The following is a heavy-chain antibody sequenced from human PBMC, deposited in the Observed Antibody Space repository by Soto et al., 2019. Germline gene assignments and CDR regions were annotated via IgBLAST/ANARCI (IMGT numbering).Heavy chain of an antibody. CDR3: ARSIAVAGNMGGAFDI. J-gene: IGHJ3*02. V-gene: IGHV5-51*01. Sequence: GESLKISCKGAGYSFTSYWIGWVRQMPGKGLEWMGIIYPGDSDTRYSPSFQGQVTISADKSISTAYLQWSSLKASDTAMYYCARSIAVAGNMGGAFDIWGQGTMVTVSS. D-gene: IGHD6-19*01. CDR2: IYPGDSDT. CDR1: GYSFTSYW.